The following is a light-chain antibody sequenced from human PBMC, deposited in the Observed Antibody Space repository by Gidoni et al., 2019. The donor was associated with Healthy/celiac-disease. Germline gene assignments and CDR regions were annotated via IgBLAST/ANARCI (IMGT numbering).Light chain of an antibody. Sequence: DIQMTQSPSTLSASVGDIVTITCRASQSISSWLAWYQPKPGKAPKLLIYDASSLESGVPSRFSGSGSGTEFTITISSMQPDDFANYYCQQYNSYLVTFGQGTKVEIK. CDR1: QSISSW. CDR3: QQYNSYLVT. V-gene: IGKV1-5*01. J-gene: IGKJ1*01. CDR2: DAS.